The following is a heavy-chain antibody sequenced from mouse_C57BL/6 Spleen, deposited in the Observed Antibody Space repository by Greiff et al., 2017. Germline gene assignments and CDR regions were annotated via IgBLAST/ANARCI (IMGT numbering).Heavy chain of an antibody. CDR3: ARDSSGLAWFAY. Sequence: VQLQQSGAELVKPGASVKISCKASGYAFSSYWMNWVKQRPGKGLEWIGQIYPGDGDTNYNGKFKGKATLTADKSSSTAYMQLSSLTSEDSAVYFCARDSSGLAWFAYWGQGTTLTVSS. V-gene: IGHV1-80*01. J-gene: IGHJ2*01. D-gene: IGHD3-2*02. CDR1: GYAFSSYW. CDR2: IYPGDGDT.